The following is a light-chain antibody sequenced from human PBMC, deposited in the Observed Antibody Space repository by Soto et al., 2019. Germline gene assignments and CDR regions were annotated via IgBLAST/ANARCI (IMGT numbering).Light chain of an antibody. J-gene: IGKJ2*01. CDR1: QSVSSSY. CDR3: QQYGSSPLYT. Sequence: EIVLTQSPGTLSLSPGERATLSCRASQSVSSSYLAWYQQKPGQAPRLLIYGASSRATGIPDRFSGSGSGTDFALPISRLEPEDVAVYYCQQYGSSPLYTFGRGTKLEIK. V-gene: IGKV3-20*01. CDR2: GAS.